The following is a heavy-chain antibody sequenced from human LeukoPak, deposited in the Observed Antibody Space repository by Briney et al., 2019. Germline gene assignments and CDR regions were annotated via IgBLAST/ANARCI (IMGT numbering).Heavy chain of an antibody. J-gene: IGHJ3*02. CDR1: GGSFSGYY. Sequence: SETLSLTCAVYGGSFSGYYWSWIRQPPGKGLEWIGEINHSGSTNYNPSLKSRVTISVDTSKNQFSLKLSSVTAADTAVYYCARVPYYDSSGYYYQGQNLHAFDIWGQGTMVTVSS. D-gene: IGHD3-22*01. V-gene: IGHV4-34*01. CDR2: INHSGST. CDR3: ARVPYYDSSGYYYQGQNLHAFDI.